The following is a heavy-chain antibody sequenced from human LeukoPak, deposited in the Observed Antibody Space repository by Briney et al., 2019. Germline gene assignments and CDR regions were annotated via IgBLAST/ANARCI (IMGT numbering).Heavy chain of an antibody. Sequence: GGSLRLSCAASGFTFDDYAMHWVRQAPGKGLERVSGISWNSGSIGYADSVKGRFTISRDNAKNSLYLQMNSLRAEDTALYYCAKDLGDRGRRRGYSYGFDYWGQGTLVTVSS. V-gene: IGHV3-9*01. D-gene: IGHD5-18*01. CDR2: ISWNSGSI. J-gene: IGHJ4*02. CDR3: AKDLGDRGRRRGYSYGFDY. CDR1: GFTFDDYA.